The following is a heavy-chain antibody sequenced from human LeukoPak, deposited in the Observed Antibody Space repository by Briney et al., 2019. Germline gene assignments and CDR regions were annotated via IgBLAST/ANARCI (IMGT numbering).Heavy chain of an antibody. Sequence: ASVKVSCKASGYTFTGYYMHWVRQATGQGLEWMGWMNPNSGNTGYAQKFQGRVTITRNTSISTAYMELSSLRAEDTAVYYCAKAGPNQSGYYYFYYYYYMDVWGKATTVTISS. J-gene: IGHJ6*03. CDR2: MNPNSGNT. V-gene: IGHV1-8*03. D-gene: IGHD3-22*01. CDR1: GYTFTGYY. CDR3: AKAGPNQSGYYYFYYYYYMDV.